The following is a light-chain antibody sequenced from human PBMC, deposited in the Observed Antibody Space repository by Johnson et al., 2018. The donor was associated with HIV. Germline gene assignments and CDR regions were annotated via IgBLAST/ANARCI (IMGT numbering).Light chain of an antibody. V-gene: IGLV1-51*01. CDR1: SSNIGNNY. J-gene: IGLJ1*01. CDR2: DNN. Sequence: QSVLTQPPSVSAAPGQKVTISCSGSSSNIGNNYVSWYQQLPGTAPKLLIYDNNKRPSGIPDRFSGSKSGTSATLCITGLQTGDEADYYCGTWDSGLSGGLYLFGPGTKVTVL. CDR3: GTWDSGLSGGLYL.